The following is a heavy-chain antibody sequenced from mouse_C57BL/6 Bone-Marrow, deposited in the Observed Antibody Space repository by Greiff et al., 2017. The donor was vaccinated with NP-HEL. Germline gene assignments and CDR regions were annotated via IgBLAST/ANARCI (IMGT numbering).Heavy chain of an antibody. D-gene: IGHD1-1*01. Sequence: VQLQQSGAELVRPGASVKLSCKASGYTFTDYYINWVKQRPGQGLEWIARIYPGSGNTYYNEKFKGKATLTAEKSSSTAYMQLSSLTSEDSAVYFLARGFIVPYYFDYWGQGTTLPVSS. CDR3: ARGFIVPYYFDY. J-gene: IGHJ2*01. CDR2: IYPGSGNT. V-gene: IGHV1-76*01. CDR1: GYTFTDYY.